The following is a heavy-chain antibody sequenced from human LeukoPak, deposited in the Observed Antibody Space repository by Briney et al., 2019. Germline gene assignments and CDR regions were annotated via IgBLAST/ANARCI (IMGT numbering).Heavy chain of an antibody. Sequence: SQTLSLTCAVSGGSISSGGYSWSWIRQPPGKGLEWIGYIYHSGSTYYNPSLKSRVTISVDRSKNQFSLKLSSVTAADTAVYYCARSSPSWGYYYGMDVWGQGTKVTVSS. CDR1: GGSISSGGYS. J-gene: IGHJ6*02. D-gene: IGHD2-2*01. CDR2: IYHSGST. V-gene: IGHV4-30-2*02. CDR3: ARSSPSWGYYYGMDV.